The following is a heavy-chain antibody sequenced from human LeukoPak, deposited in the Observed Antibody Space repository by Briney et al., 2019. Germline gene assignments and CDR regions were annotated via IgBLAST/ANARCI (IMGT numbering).Heavy chain of an antibody. J-gene: IGHJ4*02. Sequence: GASVKVSCKASGYTFTSYGISWVRQAPGQGLEWMGGIIPIFGTANYAQKFQGRVTITTDESTSTAYMELSSLRSEDTAVYYCARDHWEDSNYGYFDYWGQGTLVTVSS. CDR3: ARDHWEDSNYGYFDY. V-gene: IGHV1-69*05. D-gene: IGHD4-11*01. CDR2: IIPIFGTA. CDR1: GYTFTSYG.